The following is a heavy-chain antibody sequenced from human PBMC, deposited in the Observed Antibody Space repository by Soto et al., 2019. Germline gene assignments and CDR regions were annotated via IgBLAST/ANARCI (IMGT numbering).Heavy chain of an antibody. J-gene: IGHJ6*02. D-gene: IGHD4-17*01. CDR1: GFTVSNNY. CDR3: ARDSGMTTVTTVYYYGMDV. CDR2: IYSGGST. Sequence: GGSLRLSCTASGFTVSNNYMNWVRQAPGKGLEWVSVIYSGGSTYYADSVKGRFTISSDNSKNTLYLQMNSLRPEDTAVYYCARDSGMTTVTTVYYYGMDVWGQGTTVTVSS. V-gene: IGHV3-53*05.